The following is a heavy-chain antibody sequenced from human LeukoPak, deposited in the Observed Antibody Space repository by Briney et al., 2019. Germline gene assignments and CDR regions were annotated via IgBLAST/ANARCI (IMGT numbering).Heavy chain of an antibody. CDR2: INKDGSST. J-gene: IGHJ4*02. V-gene: IGHV3-74*01. Sequence: GGSLRLSCAASGFTFSSYWMHWVRQAPGKGLVWVSRINKDGSSTSYADSVKGRFTIYRDNTKNTLFLQMNSLRSEETAVYYCARHPGLICYDSSGRCYYFDYWGQGTLVTVSS. CDR1: GFTFSSYW. D-gene: IGHD3-22*01. CDR3: ARHPGLICYDSSGRCYYFDY.